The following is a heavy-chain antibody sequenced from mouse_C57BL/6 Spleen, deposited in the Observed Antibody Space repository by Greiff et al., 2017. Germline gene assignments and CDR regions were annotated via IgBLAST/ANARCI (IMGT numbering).Heavy chain of an antibody. V-gene: IGHV5-6*01. CDR1: GFTFSSYG. CDR2: ISSGGSYT. CDR3: ARRGCYSGSPYYFDY. Sequence: EVQLQESGGDLVKPGGSLKLSCAASGFTFSSYGMSWVRQTPDKRLEWVATISSGGSYTYYPDSVKGRFTISRDNAKNTLYLQMSSLKSEDTAMYYCARRGCYSGSPYYFDYWGQGTTRTVSS. D-gene: IGHD1-1*01. J-gene: IGHJ2*01.